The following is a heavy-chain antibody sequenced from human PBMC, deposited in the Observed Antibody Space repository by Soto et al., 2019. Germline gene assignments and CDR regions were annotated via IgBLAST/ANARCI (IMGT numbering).Heavy chain of an antibody. D-gene: IGHD2-21*01. V-gene: IGHV3-48*01. CDR3: VRDWAYSFDY. Sequence: EVQLVESGGGLVQPGGSLRLSCAASGFALADYNMKWFRQAPGKGQAWVSETSASSGDPYSADSLKGRFTISRDNAKNSLNLQMNNLRAEDTAIYYCVRDWAYSFDYWGQGTLVTVSS. J-gene: IGHJ4*02. CDR1: GFALADYN. CDR2: TSASSGDP.